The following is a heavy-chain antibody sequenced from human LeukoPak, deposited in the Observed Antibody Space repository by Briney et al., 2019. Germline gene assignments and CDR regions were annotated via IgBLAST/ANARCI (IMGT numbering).Heavy chain of an antibody. V-gene: IGHV3-64*01. CDR2: ITSNGGST. CDR1: GFTFSRYA. CDR3: ARVAYDAFDI. Sequence: PGGSLRLSCAASGFTFSRYAMHWVRQAPGKGLEYVSAITSNGGSTYYANSVKGRFIISRDNSKNSLYLQMNSLRAEDTAVYYCARVAYDAFDIWGQGTMVTVSS. J-gene: IGHJ3*02.